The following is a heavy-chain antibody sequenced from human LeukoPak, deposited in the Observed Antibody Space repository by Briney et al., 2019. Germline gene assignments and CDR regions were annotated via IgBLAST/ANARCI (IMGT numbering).Heavy chain of an antibody. D-gene: IGHD6-19*01. J-gene: IGHJ4*02. CDR3: ARGGKDSSGWYGVDY. CDR2: IWYDGSNK. CDR1: GFTFSSYG. V-gene: IGHV3-33*01. Sequence: GRSLRLSCAASGFTFSSYGMHWVRQAPGKGLEWVGVIWYDGSNKYYADSVKGRFTISRDNSKNTLYLQMNSLRAEDTAVYYCARGGKDSSGWYGVDYWGQGTLVTVSS.